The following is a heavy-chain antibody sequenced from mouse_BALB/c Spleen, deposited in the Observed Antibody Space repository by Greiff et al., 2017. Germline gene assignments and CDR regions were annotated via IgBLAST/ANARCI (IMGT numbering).Heavy chain of an antibody. V-gene: IGHV14-1*02. CDR1: GFNINDYY. CDR2: IDPENGNT. D-gene: IGHD1-1*01. CDR3: AITTVDFAY. J-gene: IGHJ3*01. Sequence: EVQLQQSGAELVRPGALVKLSCKASGFNINDYYMHWVKQRPEQGLEWVGWIDPENGNTIYAPKFQGKTSITADTSSNTAYLQLSSLTSEDTAVYYCAITTVDFAYWGQGTLVTVSA.